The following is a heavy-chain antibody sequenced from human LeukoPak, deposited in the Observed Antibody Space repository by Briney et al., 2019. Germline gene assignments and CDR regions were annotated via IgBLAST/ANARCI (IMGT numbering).Heavy chain of an antibody. V-gene: IGHV3-74*01. CDR2: INSDGSFT. Sequence: GGSLRLSCAASGFTFSSYWMHWVRQAPGKGLVWVSRINSDGSFTSYADSVKGRFTISRDNAKNSLYLQMNNLRAEDTAMFYCATSMAQDVDAFHIWGQGTMVTVSS. D-gene: IGHD2-21*01. CDR1: GFTFSSYW. CDR3: ATSMAQDVDAFHI. J-gene: IGHJ3*02.